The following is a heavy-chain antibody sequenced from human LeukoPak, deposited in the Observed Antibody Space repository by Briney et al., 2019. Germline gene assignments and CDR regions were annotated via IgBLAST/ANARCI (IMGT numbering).Heavy chain of an antibody. J-gene: IGHJ4*02. D-gene: IGHD4-17*01. V-gene: IGHV3-13*01. CDR1: GFIFTKYD. Sequence: GGSLRLSCAASGFIFTKYDMHWVRHVTGRGLEWVSGIGDGVTYYSDSVKGRFTMSRENGENSVYLQLNSLRAGDTAVYFCARENLEYGDYAIDYWGQGILVTVSS. CDR2: IGDGVT. CDR3: ARENLEYGDYAIDY.